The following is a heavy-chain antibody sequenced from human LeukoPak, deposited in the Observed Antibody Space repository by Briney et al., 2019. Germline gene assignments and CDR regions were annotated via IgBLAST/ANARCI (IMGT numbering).Heavy chain of an antibody. Sequence: GASVKVSCKASGGTFSSYTISWVRQAPGQGLEWMGRIIPILGIANYAQKFQGRVTITADKSTSTAYMELSSLRSEDTAVYYCARETPYGGNSYYYYMDVWGKGTTVTVSS. CDR2: IIPILGIA. V-gene: IGHV1-69*04. D-gene: IGHD4-23*01. J-gene: IGHJ6*03. CDR1: GGTFSSYT. CDR3: ARETPYGGNSYYYYMDV.